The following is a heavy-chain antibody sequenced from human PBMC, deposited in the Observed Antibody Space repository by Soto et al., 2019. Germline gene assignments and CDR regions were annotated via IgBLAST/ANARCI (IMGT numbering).Heavy chain of an antibody. Sequence: PGGSLRLSCAASGFTFSSYAMSWVRQAPGKGLEWVSAISGSGGSTYYADSVKGRFTISRDNSKNTLYLQMNSLRAEDTAVYYCAKATAFYDYIWGSYRFHYFGYWGQGTLVTVSS. J-gene: IGHJ4*02. CDR2: ISGSGGST. CDR3: AKATAFYDYIWGSYRFHYFGY. D-gene: IGHD3-16*02. CDR1: GFTFSSYA. V-gene: IGHV3-23*01.